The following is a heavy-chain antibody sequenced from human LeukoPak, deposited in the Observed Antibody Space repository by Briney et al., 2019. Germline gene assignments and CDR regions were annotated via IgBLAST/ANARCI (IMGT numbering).Heavy chain of an antibody. CDR3: AKAPVTTCRGAYCYPFDY. J-gene: IGHJ4*02. Sequence: GGSLRLSCAASGFTLITYWMTWVRRAPGKGLEWVANINQDGSEKYYVGSVKGRFTISRDNARNSLYLQMNSLRAEDAAVYYCAKAPVTTCRGAYCYPFDYWGQGTLVTVSS. CDR1: GFTLITYW. D-gene: IGHD2-21*01. CDR2: INQDGSEK. V-gene: IGHV3-7*03.